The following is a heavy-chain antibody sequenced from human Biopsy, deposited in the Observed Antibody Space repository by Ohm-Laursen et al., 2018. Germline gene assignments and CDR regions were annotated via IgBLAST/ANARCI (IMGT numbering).Heavy chain of an antibody. J-gene: IGHJ5*02. CDR1: GGSISSSTTYY. CDR2: IYNTETT. Sequence: TLSLTCPVSGGSISSSTTYYWAWLRQPPGKGLEWIGSIYNTETTFYNPSLKSRVTISVDTSTNQFSLKVSSVTAADTALYFCARHPTGFWFDPWGHGTLVTVPS. CDR3: ARHPTGFWFDP. V-gene: IGHV4-39*01.